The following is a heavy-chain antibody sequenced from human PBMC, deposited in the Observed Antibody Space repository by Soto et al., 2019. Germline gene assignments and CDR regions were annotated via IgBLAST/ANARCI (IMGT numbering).Heavy chain of an antibody. CDR2: ISYDGSNK. V-gene: IGHV3-30-3*01. CDR1: GFTFSSYA. CDR3: ARRPGYSYGYGPYDY. D-gene: IGHD5-18*01. Sequence: GGSLRLSCAASGFTFSSYAMHWVRQAPGKGLEWVAVISYDGSNKYYADSVKGRFTISRDNSKNTPYLQMNSLRAEDTAVYYCARRPGYSYGYGPYDYWGQGTLVTVSS. J-gene: IGHJ4*02.